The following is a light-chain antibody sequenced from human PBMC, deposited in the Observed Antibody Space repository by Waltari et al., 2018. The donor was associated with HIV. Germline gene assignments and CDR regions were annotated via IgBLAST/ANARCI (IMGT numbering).Light chain of an antibody. J-gene: IGLJ2*01. V-gene: IGLV2-14*01. CDR3: SSYASDDTVV. Sequence: QSALTQPASVSGSPGQSLSISCTGATRTLGFLIPFSWYRQYPGKAPLLIIYGVTCRPSGISSRSSVSKSGNTASLTISGLQVDDEADYYCSSYASDDTVVFGGGTKLTVL. CDR1: TRTLGFLIP. CDR2: GVT.